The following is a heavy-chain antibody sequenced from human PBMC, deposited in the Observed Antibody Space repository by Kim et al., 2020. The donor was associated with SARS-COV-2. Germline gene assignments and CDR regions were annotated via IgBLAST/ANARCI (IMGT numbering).Heavy chain of an antibody. V-gene: IGHV3-33*01. J-gene: IGHJ4*02. CDR1: EFTFSTYG. Sequence: GGSLRLSCAASEFTFSTYGMHWVRQAPGKGLEWVAVIWYDGSNRYYADSVKGRFTISRDNSKNTLYLQMNSLRNEDTAVYYCTRDGIGLYSYGPSFDDWGQGTLVTVSS. CDR2: IWYDGSNR. D-gene: IGHD5-18*01. CDR3: TRDGIGLYSYGPSFDD.